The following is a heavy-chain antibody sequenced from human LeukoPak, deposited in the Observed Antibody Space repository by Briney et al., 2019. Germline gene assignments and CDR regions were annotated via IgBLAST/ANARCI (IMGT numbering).Heavy chain of an antibody. V-gene: IGHV3-21*04. D-gene: IGHD5-24*01. CDR3: AQDQRSIQFYY. CDR1: GFTFNTYT. Sequence: PGGSLRLSCAASGFTFNTYTMNWVRQAPGKGLEWVSSISSGTSYIYYADSVKGRFTISRDNSKNTLYLQMNSLRAEDTAVYYCAQDQRSIQFYYWGQGTLVTVSS. J-gene: IGHJ4*02. CDR2: ISSGTSYI.